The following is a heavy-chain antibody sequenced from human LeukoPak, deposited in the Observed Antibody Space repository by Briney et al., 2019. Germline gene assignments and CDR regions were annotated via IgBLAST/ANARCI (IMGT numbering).Heavy chain of an antibody. CDR3: ARLLPLKGYAFDI. J-gene: IGHJ3*02. D-gene: IGHD2-21*01. CDR1: GGSLSGYY. V-gene: IGHV4-34*01. Sequence: SETLSLTCAVYGGSLSGYYWSWIREPPGKGLEWIGEINHSGSTNYNPSLKSRVTISVDTSKNQFSLKLSSVTAADTAVYYCARLLPLKGYAFDIWGQGTMVTVSS. CDR2: INHSGST.